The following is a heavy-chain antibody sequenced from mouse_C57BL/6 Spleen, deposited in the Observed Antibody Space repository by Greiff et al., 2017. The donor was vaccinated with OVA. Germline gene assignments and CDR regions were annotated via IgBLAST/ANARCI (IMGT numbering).Heavy chain of an antibody. D-gene: IGHD5-1*01. CDR3: ASGKYLYYYALDY. CDR1: GYTFTSYW. CDR2: IDPSDSET. V-gene: IGHV1-52*01. J-gene: IGHJ4*01. Sequence: QVQLQQPGAELVRPGSSVKLSCKASGYTFTSYWMHWVKQRPIQGLEWIGNIDPSDSETHYNQKFKDKATLTVDKSSSTAYMQLSSLTSEDSAVYYCASGKYLYYYALDYWGQGTSVTVSS.